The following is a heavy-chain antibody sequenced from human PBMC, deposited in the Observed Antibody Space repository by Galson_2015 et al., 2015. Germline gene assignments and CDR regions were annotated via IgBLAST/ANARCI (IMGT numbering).Heavy chain of an antibody. Sequence: SLRLSCAASGFTFTSYWMTWARQAPGKGLEWVANIKQDGSDKYYVDSVRGRFTISRDNAKNSLYLQMNSLRAEDTAVYYCARGRLSPGYWGQGTLVTVSS. CDR3: ARGRLSPGY. CDR1: GFTFTSYW. CDR2: IKQDGSDK. D-gene: IGHD2-8*01. V-gene: IGHV3-7*01. J-gene: IGHJ4*02.